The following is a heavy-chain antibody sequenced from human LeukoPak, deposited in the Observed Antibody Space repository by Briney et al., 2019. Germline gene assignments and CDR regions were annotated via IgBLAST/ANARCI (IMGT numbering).Heavy chain of an antibody. J-gene: IGHJ4*02. CDR1: GFTFSYYT. D-gene: IGHD2-15*01. CDR2: ISSTGSSI. V-gene: IGHV3-21*01. CDR3: ARGQVADY. Sequence: GGSLRLSCAASGFTFSYYTMSWVRQAPGKGLEWVSSISSTGSSIYYADSVKGRFTISRDNARSSLYLQMNSLRAEDTAVYYCARGQVADYWGQGTLVTVSS.